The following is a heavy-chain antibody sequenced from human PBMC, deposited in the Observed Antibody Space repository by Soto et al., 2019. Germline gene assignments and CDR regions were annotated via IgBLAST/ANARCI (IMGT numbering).Heavy chain of an antibody. CDR1: GGSISSGIYY. D-gene: IGHD3-3*01. CDR3: ARDRRDFWSGSRFPYYYGMDV. Sequence: QVQLQESGPGLVKPSQTLSLTCTVSGGSISSGIYYWNWIRQYPGRGLEWIGYIYYSGTTYYNPSLKSRVTISVDTSKNQFSLKLSSVTAADTAVYYCARDRRDFWSGSRFPYYYGMDVWGQGTTVTVSS. V-gene: IGHV4-31*03. CDR2: IYYSGTT. J-gene: IGHJ6*02.